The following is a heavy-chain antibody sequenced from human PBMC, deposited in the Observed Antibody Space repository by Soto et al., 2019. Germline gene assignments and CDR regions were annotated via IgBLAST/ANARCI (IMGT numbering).Heavy chain of an antibody. Sequence: EVQLVESGGGLVKPGGSLRLYCAASGFIFRSYDMNWVRQAPGKGLEWVSSISSSSTYRYYADSVKGRFTISRDNAPNSLHLQMDSLRPEDTAVYYCAREGGYCTSTTCYDYGMDVWGQGTTVIVSS. CDR3: AREGGYCTSTTCYDYGMDV. CDR2: ISSSSTYR. CDR1: GFIFRSYD. D-gene: IGHD2-2*01. V-gene: IGHV3-21*01. J-gene: IGHJ6*02.